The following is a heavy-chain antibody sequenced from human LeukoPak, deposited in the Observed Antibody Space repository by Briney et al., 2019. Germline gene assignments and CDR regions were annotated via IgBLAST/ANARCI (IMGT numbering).Heavy chain of an antibody. Sequence: GGSLRLSCAASGFTFSSYAMSWIRQAPGKGLEWVSHISTGGSTIYYADSVKGRFTISRDNAKNSLYLQMNSLRAEDTAVYYCARGNLFPAYWGQGTLVTVSS. CDR3: ARGNLFPAY. J-gene: IGHJ4*02. CDR1: GFTFSSYA. V-gene: IGHV3-11*01. CDR2: ISTGGSTI.